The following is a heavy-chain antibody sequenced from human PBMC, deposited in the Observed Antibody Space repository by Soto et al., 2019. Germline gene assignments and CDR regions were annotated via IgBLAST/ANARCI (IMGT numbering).Heavy chain of an antibody. Sequence: QVQLVQSGAEVKKVGSSVKVSCKASGGTFSRYPIAWVRQAPGHGLEWMGQIIPIFGTISHAQNFQGRITITADESTSTAYMELSSLRSYDTAVYYCARPRTVAATKGYDYWGQGTLVTVSS. CDR3: ARPRTVAATKGYDY. CDR2: IIPIFGTI. J-gene: IGHJ4*02. CDR1: GGTFSRYP. V-gene: IGHV1-69*01. D-gene: IGHD4-4*01.